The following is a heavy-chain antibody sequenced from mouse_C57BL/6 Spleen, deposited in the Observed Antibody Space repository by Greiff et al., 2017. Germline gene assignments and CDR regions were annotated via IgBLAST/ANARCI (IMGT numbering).Heavy chain of an antibody. J-gene: IGHJ4*01. D-gene: IGHD1-1*01. Sequence: GGGLVQPKGSLKLSCAASGFTFNTYAMHWVRQAPGKGLEWVARIRSKSSNYATYYADSVKDRFTISRDDSQSMLYLQMNNLKTEDTAMYYCVRATVFITTVVAPMDYWGQGTSVTVSS. CDR3: VRATVFITTVVAPMDY. CDR1: GFTFNTYA. V-gene: IGHV10-3*01. CDR2: IRSKSSNYAT.